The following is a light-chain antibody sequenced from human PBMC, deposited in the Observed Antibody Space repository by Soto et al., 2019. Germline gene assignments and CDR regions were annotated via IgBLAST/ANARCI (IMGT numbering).Light chain of an antibody. Sequence: DIQMTQSPSSLSASVGDRVTITCRASQSISTFLKWYQQKPGKAPKLLIYAASSLQSGVPLRFSGIGSEPDFTLTISSLQPEDFATYYCQQSYSIPLTFGGGTKVEIK. CDR1: QSISTF. V-gene: IGKV1-39*01. CDR2: AAS. J-gene: IGKJ4*01. CDR3: QQSYSIPLT.